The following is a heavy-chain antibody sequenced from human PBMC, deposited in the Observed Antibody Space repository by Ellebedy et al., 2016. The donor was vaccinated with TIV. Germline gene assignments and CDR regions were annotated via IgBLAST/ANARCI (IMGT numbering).Heavy chain of an antibody. CDR3: ARDGLELRYFDY. V-gene: IGHV4-34*01. D-gene: IGHD1-7*01. CDR1: GGSFSGYY. Sequence: GSLRLXCAVYGGSFSGYYWSWIRQPPGKGLEWIGEINHSGSTNYNPSLKSRVTISVDTSKNQFSLKLSSVTAADTAVYYCARDGLELRYFDYWGQGTLVTVSS. CDR2: INHSGST. J-gene: IGHJ4*02.